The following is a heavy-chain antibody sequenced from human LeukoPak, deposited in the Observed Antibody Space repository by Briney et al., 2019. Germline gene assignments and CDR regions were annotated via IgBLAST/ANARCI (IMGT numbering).Heavy chain of an antibody. J-gene: IGHJ5*02. CDR3: ARSAPLAASSPGT. CDR1: GFTFDDYA. D-gene: IGHD6-13*01. V-gene: IGHV3-7*01. CDR2: IKQDGREK. Sequence: GRSLRLSCAASGFTFDDYAMHWVRQAPGKGLEWVANIKQDGREKYYVDSLKGRFTISRDNAKNTLYLQMNSLRAEDTGVYYCARSAPLAASSPGTWGQGTLVTVSS.